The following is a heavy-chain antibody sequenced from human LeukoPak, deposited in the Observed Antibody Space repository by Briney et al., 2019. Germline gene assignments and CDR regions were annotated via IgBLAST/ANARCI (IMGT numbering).Heavy chain of an antibody. CDR2: ISYDGSNK. CDR3: ARGSGQLLFLNYMDV. Sequence: GGSLRLSCAASGFTFSSYGMHWVRQAPGKGLEWVAVISYDGSNKYYADSVKGRFTISRDNSKNTLYLQMNSLRAEDTAVYYCARGSGQLLFLNYMDVWGKGTTVTVSS. D-gene: IGHD2-2*01. V-gene: IGHV3-30*03. CDR1: GFTFSSYG. J-gene: IGHJ6*03.